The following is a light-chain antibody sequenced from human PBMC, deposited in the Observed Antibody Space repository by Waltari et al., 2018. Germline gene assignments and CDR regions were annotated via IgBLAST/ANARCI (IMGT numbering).Light chain of an antibody. Sequence: QSALTQPASVSGSPGQSITISCTGTSSDVVGYNYVSWFQQHPGRAPKLMIYDVSKRPSGVSNRCSGSKSGNAASLTITGLQAEDEADYYCSSYTSISTLVFGVGTKVTVL. CDR3: SSYTSISTLV. CDR2: DVS. J-gene: IGLJ3*02. V-gene: IGLV2-14*01. CDR1: SSDVVGYNY.